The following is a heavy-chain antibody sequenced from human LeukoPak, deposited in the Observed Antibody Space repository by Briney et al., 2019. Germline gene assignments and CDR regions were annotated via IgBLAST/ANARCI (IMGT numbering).Heavy chain of an antibody. CDR1: GGSISSSNW. CDR2: IYHSGST. CDR3: ARVGNGRYYYYYMDV. J-gene: IGHJ6*03. V-gene: IGHV4-4*02. Sequence: SETLSLTCAVSGGSISSSNWWSWVRQPPGKGLEWIGEIYHSGSTNYNPSLKSRVTISVDKSKNQFSLKLSSVTAADTAVYYCARVGNGRYYYYYMDVWGKGTTVTVSS. D-gene: IGHD1-26*01.